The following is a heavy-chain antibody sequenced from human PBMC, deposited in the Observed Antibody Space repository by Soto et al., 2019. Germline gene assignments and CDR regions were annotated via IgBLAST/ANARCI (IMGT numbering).Heavy chain of an antibody. V-gene: IGHV3-23*01. CDR3: AKDPTYDYGYSDT. CDR2: IRTSVGDT. J-gene: IGHJ4*02. CDR1: GFTFSRYA. Sequence: EVQLLESGGDLVQPGGSLILSCAASGFTFSRYAMNWVRQAPGKGLEWVSTIRTSVGDTYYAASVKGRFTISRDNSKSTVDLHQNRLRAEDTSTYYCAKDPTYDYGYSDTGGQGALVTVSS. D-gene: IGHD4-17*01.